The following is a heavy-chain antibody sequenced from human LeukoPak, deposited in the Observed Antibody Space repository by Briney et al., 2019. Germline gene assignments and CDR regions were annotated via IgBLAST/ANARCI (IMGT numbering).Heavy chain of an antibody. CDR3: AKLSSGWWELPPFDY. V-gene: IGHV3-13*01. CDR1: GFTFSRYD. J-gene: IGHJ4*02. CDR2: IGTADDT. D-gene: IGHD1-26*01. Sequence: GGSLRLSCAASGFTFSRYDMRWVRQATGKGLEWVSAIGTADDTYYGDSVKGRFTISRGNAKSSLYLQMDTLRAEDTAVYYCAKLSSGWWELPPFDYWGQGTLVTVSS.